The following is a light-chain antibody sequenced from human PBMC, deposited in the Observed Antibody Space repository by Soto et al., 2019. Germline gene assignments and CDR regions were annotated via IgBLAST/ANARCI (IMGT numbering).Light chain of an antibody. CDR1: QSVSTD. CDR3: QQYDTWPRT. J-gene: IGKJ1*01. CDR2: GAS. Sequence: EIVMTQSPASLSVPPGGRATVSCGASQSVSTDFACYLQKPGQAPRLLIYGASTRAAAVPARFTASGSGTEFTLSISSLQSDDFGVYYCQQYDTWPRTFGQGTKGDIK. V-gene: IGKV3-15*01.